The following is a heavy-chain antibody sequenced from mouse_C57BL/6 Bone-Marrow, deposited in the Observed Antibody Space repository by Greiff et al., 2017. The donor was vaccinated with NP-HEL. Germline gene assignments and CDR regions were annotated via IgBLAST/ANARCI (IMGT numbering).Heavy chain of an antibody. D-gene: IGHD3-3*01. CDR3: ARWRAGFAY. J-gene: IGHJ3*01. CDR2: INPYNGGT. Sequence: EVQLQQSGPVLVKPGASVKMSCKASGYTFTDYYMNWVKQSHGKSLEWIGVINPYNGGTSYNQKFKGKATLTVDKSSSTAYMELNSLTSEDSAVYYCARWRAGFAYWGQGTLVTVSA. V-gene: IGHV1-19*01. CDR1: GYTFTDYY.